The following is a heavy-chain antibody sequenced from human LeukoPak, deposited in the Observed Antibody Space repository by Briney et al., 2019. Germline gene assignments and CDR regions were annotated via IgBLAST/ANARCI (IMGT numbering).Heavy chain of an antibody. Sequence: GGSLRLSCAASGFTFDDYGMSWFRQAPGKGLEWVSGINWNGGSTGYADSVKGRFTISRDNAKNSLYLQMNSLRAEDTALYYCARDPPERWLALTYFDYWGQGTLVTVSS. CDR1: GFTFDDYG. V-gene: IGHV3-20*04. D-gene: IGHD6-19*01. CDR2: INWNGGST. J-gene: IGHJ4*02. CDR3: ARDPPERWLALTYFDY.